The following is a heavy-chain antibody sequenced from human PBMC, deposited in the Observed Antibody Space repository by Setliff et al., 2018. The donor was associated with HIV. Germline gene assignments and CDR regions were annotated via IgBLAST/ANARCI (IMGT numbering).Heavy chain of an antibody. V-gene: IGHV4-61*09. CDR2: IYTNGYT. J-gene: IGHJ3*01. CDR3: ARAPPGIQNDAFDV. CDR1: GGSISSGSYY. Sequence: SETLSLTCSVSGGSISSGSYYWTWIRQPAGKGPEWIGHIYTNGYTNYNPSLKSRVTISVETSKNQFSLKLTSATAADTAVYYCARAPPGIQNDAFDVWGQGTMVTVSS.